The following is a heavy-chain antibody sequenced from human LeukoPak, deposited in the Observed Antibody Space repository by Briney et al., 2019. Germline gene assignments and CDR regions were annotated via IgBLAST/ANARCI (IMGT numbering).Heavy chain of an antibody. Sequence: SETLSLTCTVSGGSISNYYWSWIRQPAGKGLEWIGRIYTSGSTNYNPSLKSRVTMSVDTSKNQFSLKLSSVTAADTAVYYCASRNYDFWSGYSNWFDPWGQGTLVTVSS. CDR2: IYTSGST. D-gene: IGHD3-3*01. J-gene: IGHJ5*02. CDR1: GGSISNYY. V-gene: IGHV4-4*07. CDR3: ASRNYDFWSGYSNWFDP.